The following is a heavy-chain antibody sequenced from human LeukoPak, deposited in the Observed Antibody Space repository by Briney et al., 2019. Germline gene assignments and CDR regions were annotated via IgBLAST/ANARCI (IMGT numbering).Heavy chain of an antibody. CDR3: ARDEENAYYFYGMDV. CDR1: GYTFTAYG. J-gene: IGHJ6*02. Sequence: GASVKVSCKASGYTFTAYGISWVRQAPGQGLEWMGWISAYEGDTNYAQKFQDRVTMTTDTSTSTAYLDLRSLRSDDTAVYYCARDEENAYYFYGMDVWGQGTTVTVSS. V-gene: IGHV1-18*01. D-gene: IGHD2/OR15-2a*01. CDR2: ISAYEGDT.